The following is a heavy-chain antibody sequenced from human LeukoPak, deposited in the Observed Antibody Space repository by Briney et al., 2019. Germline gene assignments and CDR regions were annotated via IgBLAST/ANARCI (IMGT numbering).Heavy chain of an antibody. V-gene: IGHV4-34*01. D-gene: IGHD3-9*01. CDR3: ARLNYDITMDV. CDR1: GGSFSGYY. CDR2: INHSGST. J-gene: IGHJ6*03. Sequence: KTSETLSLTCAVYGGSFSGYYWSWIRQPPGKGLEWIGEINHSGSTNYNPSLKSRVTISVDTSKNQFSLKLSSVTAADTAVYYCARLNYDITMDVWGKGTTVTVSS.